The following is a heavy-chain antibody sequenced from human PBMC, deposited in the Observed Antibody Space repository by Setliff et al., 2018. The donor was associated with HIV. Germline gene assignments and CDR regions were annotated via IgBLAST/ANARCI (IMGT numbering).Heavy chain of an antibody. V-gene: IGHV4-39*01. CDR2: IYYSGST. Sequence: PSETLSLTCTVSGGSISSSSYYWGWIRQPPGKGLEWIGSIYYSGSTYYNPSLKSRVTISVDTSKNQFSLKLSSVTAADTAVYYCARHERSIFGVTYSYYMDVWGKGTTVTAP. J-gene: IGHJ6*03. CDR1: GGSISSSSYY. CDR3: ARHERSIFGVTYSYYMDV. D-gene: IGHD3-3*01.